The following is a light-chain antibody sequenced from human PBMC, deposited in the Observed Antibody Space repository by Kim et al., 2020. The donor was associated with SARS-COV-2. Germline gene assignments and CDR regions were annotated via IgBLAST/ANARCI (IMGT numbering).Light chain of an antibody. J-gene: IGKJ2*01. Sequence: DIQMTQSPSTLSASVGDRVTITCRASQSISSWLAWYQQKPGNAPKLLIYKASNLKSGVPSRFGGSGSGTEFTLTISGLQPDDFATYYCQEYNGYPYTFGQGTKLEI. CDR2: KAS. CDR3: QEYNGYPYT. CDR1: QSISSW. V-gene: IGKV1-5*03.